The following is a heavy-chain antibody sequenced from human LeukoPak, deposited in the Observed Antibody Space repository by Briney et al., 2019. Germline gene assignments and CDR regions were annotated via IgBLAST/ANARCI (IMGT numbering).Heavy chain of an antibody. CDR2: IYYSGST. CDR3: ARVESKARSLWFGELNRYYFDY. Sequence: PSQTLSLTCTVSGGSISSGDYYWSWIRQPPGKGLEWIGYIYYSGSTYYNPSLKSRVTISVDTSKNQFSLKLSSVTAADTAVYYCARVESKARSLWFGELNRYYFDYWGQGTLVTVSS. CDR1: GGSISSGDYY. D-gene: IGHD3-10*01. J-gene: IGHJ4*02. V-gene: IGHV4-30-4*01.